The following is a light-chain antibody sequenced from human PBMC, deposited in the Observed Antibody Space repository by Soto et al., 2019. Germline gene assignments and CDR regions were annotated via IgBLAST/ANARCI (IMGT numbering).Light chain of an antibody. CDR3: RSYTSSSTLV. J-gene: IGLJ2*01. CDR1: SSDVGGYNY. CDR2: DVS. Sequence: QSALTQPASVSGSPGQSITISCTGTSSDVGGYNYVSWYQQHPGKAPKLMIYDVSNRPSGVSNRFSGSKSGNTASLTISGLQAEDEADYYCRSYTSSSTLVVGGGTKLTVL. V-gene: IGLV2-14*01.